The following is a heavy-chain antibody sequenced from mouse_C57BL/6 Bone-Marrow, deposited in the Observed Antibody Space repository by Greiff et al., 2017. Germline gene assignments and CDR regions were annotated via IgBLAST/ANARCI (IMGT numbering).Heavy chain of an antibody. V-gene: IGHV14-4*01. CDR1: GFNIKDYY. CDR2: IDPENGDT. CDR3: TRIAY. J-gene: IGHJ3*01. Sequence: EVQLQESGAELVRPGASVKLSCTASGFNIKDYYMHWVKQRPEQGLEWIGWIDPENGDTEDASKFQGKGTITVDTSSNTAYLQLSSLTSEDTAVYYCTRIAYWGQGTLVTVSA.